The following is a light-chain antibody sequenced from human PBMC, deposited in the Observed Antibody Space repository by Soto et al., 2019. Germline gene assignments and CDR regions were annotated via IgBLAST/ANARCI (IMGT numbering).Light chain of an antibody. V-gene: IGLV2-8*01. Sequence: ALTQPPSASGSPGQSVAISCTGTSSDVGGYNYVSWYQQHPGKAPKLMIYEVSKRPSGVPDRFSGSKSGNTASLTVSRLQAEDEADYYCSSYVGSNNFYVFGTGTKVTVL. CDR1: SSDVGGYNY. CDR3: SSYVGSNNFYV. CDR2: EVS. J-gene: IGLJ1*01.